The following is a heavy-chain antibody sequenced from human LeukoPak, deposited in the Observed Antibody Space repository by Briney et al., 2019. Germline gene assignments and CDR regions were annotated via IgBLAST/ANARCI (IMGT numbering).Heavy chain of an antibody. CDR1: GYSFTSYW. CDR3: ARGDYGSEYYFDY. D-gene: IGHD3-10*01. Sequence: GESLKISCKGSGYSFTSYWISWVRQMPGKGLEWMGRIDPSDSYTNYSPSFQGHVTISADKSISTAYLHWSSLKASDTAMYYCARGDYGSEYYFDYWGQGTLVTVSS. J-gene: IGHJ4*02. CDR2: IDPSDSYT. V-gene: IGHV5-10-1*01.